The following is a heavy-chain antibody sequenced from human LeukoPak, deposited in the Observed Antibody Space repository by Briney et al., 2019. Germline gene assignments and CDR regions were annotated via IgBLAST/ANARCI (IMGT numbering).Heavy chain of an antibody. CDR2: IWHNGSNK. V-gene: IGHV3-33*01. D-gene: IGHD5-12*01. CDR3: ARDGLSGYGLGLFDY. J-gene: IGHJ4*02. CDR1: GFTFSSYA. Sequence: GGSLRLSCVVSGFTFSSYAMHWVRQAPGKGLEWVSLIWHNGSNKYYADSVKGRFTISRDNSKNTLYLEMNSLRAEDTAVYYCARDGLSGYGLGLFDYWGQGTLVAVSS.